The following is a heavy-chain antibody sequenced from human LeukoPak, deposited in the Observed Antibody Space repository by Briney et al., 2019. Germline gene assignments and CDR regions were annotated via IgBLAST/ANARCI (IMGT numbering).Heavy chain of an antibody. J-gene: IGHJ4*02. CDR2: INPNSGGT. D-gene: IGHD3-10*01. V-gene: IGHV1-2*02. CDR1: GYIFTAYY. Sequence: ASVKVSCKSSGYIFTAYYMHWVRQAPGQGLEWMGWINPNSGGTHYAQKFQGRVTMTRDTSISTAYMELSRLRSDDTAVYYCVIHYYYGSGSYYSVYYFDYWGQGTLVTVSS. CDR3: VIHYYYGSGSYYSVYYFDY.